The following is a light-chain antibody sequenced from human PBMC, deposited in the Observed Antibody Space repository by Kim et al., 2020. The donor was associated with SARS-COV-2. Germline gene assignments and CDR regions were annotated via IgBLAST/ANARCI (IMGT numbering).Light chain of an antibody. CDR3: NSRDSSGNVV. J-gene: IGLJ2*01. Sequence: VALGQTVRITCQGDSSRSYDASWYQQKPGQAPVLVIYGKNNRPSGIPDRFSGSSSGNTASLTITGAQAEDEADYYCNSRDSSGNVVFGGGTQLTVL. V-gene: IGLV3-19*01. CDR1: SSRSYD. CDR2: GKN.